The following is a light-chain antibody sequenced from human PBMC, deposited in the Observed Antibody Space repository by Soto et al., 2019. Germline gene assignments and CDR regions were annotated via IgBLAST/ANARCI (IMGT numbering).Light chain of an antibody. CDR3: QQYTSYSRT. CDR1: QSISSW. Sequence: DIQMPQSHSTLSASVGDRVTITCRASQSISSWLAWYQLKPGKAPKLLIYDASSLERGVPSRFSGSGSGTEFTLTISTLQPDDFATYYCQQYTSYSRTFGQGSKVDI. J-gene: IGKJ1*01. V-gene: IGKV1-5*01. CDR2: DAS.